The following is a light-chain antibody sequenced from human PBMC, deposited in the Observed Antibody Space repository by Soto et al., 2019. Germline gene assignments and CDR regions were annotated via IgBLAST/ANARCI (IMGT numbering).Light chain of an antibody. J-gene: IGKJ4*01. CDR1: QSVGTY. V-gene: IGKV3-11*01. CDR2: DAS. CDR3: QQRNNWPRLT. Sequence: DIVLTQSPATLSLSPGERATLSCRASQSVGTYLAWYQLKPGQAPRLLIYDASTRATGIPVRFSGSGSATDFPLTISRLEPEDFAIYYCQQRNNWPRLTFGGGNKVEIK.